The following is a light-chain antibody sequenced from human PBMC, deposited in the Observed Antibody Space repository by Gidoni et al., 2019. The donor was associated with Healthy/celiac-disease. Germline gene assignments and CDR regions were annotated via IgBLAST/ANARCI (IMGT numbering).Light chain of an antibody. Sequence: DIVLTQSPATLSLSPGERATLSCRASQSVSSYLAWYQQKPGQAPRLLIYDASNRATGIPARFSGSGSGTDFTLTISSLEPEDFAVYYCQQRSNWPPGFGQGTRLEI. J-gene: IGKJ5*01. CDR1: QSVSSY. CDR2: DAS. V-gene: IGKV3-11*01. CDR3: QQRSNWPPG.